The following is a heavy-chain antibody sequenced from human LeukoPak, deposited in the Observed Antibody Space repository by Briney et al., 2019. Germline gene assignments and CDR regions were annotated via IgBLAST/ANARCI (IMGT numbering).Heavy chain of an antibody. D-gene: IGHD3-22*01. V-gene: IGHV1-69*13. CDR3: ARGYYDSSGYPTTPPDY. CDR2: IIPIFGTA. CDR1: GYTFTSYG. J-gene: IGHJ4*02. Sequence: SVKVSCKASGYTFTSYGISWVRQAPGQGLEWMGGIIPIFGTANYAQKFQGRVTITADESTSTAYMELSSLRSEDTAVYYCARGYYDSSGYPTTPPDYWGQGTLVTVSS.